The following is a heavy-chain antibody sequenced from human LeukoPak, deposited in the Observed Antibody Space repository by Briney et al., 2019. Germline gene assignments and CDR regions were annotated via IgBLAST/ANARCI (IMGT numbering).Heavy chain of an antibody. CDR1: GYTFTSYD. Sequence: ASAKVSCKASGYTFTSYDINWVRQATGQGLEWMGWMNPNSGNTGYAQKFQGRVTITRNTSISTAYMELSSLRSEDTAVYYCARGTKLGGAVGVPRGNSRGYYYYYMDVWGKGTTVTVSS. D-gene: IGHD7-27*01. J-gene: IGHJ6*03. CDR2: MNPNSGNT. V-gene: IGHV1-8*03. CDR3: ARGTKLGGAVGVPRGNSRGYYYYYMDV.